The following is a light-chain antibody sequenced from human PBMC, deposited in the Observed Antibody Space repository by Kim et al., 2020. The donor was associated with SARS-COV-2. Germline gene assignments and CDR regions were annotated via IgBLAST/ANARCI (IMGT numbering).Light chain of an antibody. J-gene: IGKJ4*01. CDR1: QDIRKN. Sequence: SASFRDRVTITCQTSQDIRKNLNWYQHKPGKAPKLVIFDASNLETGVPPRFSGSGSGTHFSFTITSLQPEDAATYFCQQYDPFRTFGGGTKVDIK. CDR3: QQYDPFRT. CDR2: DAS. V-gene: IGKV1-33*01.